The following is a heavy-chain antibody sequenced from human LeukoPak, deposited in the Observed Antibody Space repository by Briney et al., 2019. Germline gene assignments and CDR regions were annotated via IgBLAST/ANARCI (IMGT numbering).Heavy chain of an antibody. CDR1: GYTFTTYG. D-gene: IGHD6-6*01. CDR2: ISAYNGNT. CDR3: ARDLLAARPNWFDP. Sequence: ASVKVSCKASGYTFTTYGISWVRQAPGQGFEWMGWISAYNGNTNNAQKFQGRVTLTTDASTNAAYLELRSLRSDDTAMYYCARDLLAARPNWFDPWGQGTLVTVSS. J-gene: IGHJ5*02. V-gene: IGHV1-18*01.